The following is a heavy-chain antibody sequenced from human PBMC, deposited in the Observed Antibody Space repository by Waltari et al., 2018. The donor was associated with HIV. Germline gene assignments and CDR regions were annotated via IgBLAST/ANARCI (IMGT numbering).Heavy chain of an antibody. CDR2: IYTGGST. CDR3: ASPDTTMVHGHYYFYHMDV. J-gene: IGHJ6*02. D-gene: IGHD5-18*01. CDR1: GFTVRSNY. V-gene: IGHV3-66*01. Sequence: EVQLVACGGGLVQHGGSMRLACAASGFTVRSNYMSWVRQAPGKGLEWVSLIYTGGSTYYADSVKGRFTISRDNSKNTLYLQMNSLRAEDTAVYYCASPDTTMVHGHYYFYHMDVWGQGTTVTVSS.